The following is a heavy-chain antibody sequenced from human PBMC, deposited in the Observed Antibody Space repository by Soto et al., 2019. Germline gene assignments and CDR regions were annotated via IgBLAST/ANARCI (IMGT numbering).Heavy chain of an antibody. J-gene: IGHJ4*02. V-gene: IGHV4-34*01. CDR3: ARIARGLRGVMRGGLDY. Sequence: SETLSLTCAVYGGSFSGYYWSWIRQPPGKGLEWIGEINHSGSANYNPSLKSRVTISVDTSKNQFSLKLSSVTAADTAVYYCARIARGLRGVMRGGLDYWGQGTLVTVSS. CDR2: INHSGSA. CDR1: GGSFSGYY. D-gene: IGHD3-10*01.